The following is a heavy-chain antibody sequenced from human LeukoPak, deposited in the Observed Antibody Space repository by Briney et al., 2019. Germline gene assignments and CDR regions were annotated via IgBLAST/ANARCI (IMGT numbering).Heavy chain of an antibody. D-gene: IGHD4-23*01. V-gene: IGHV4-59*01. J-gene: IGHJ4*02. CDR1: GGSISSYY. CDR3: ARTGYTVALDY. CDR2: IYYSGST. Sequence: PSETLSLTCTVSGGSISSYYWSWLRQPPGKGLEWIGYIYYSGSTNYNPSLKSRVTISVDTSKNQFSLKLSSVTAADTAVYYCARTGYTVALDYWGQGTLVTVSS.